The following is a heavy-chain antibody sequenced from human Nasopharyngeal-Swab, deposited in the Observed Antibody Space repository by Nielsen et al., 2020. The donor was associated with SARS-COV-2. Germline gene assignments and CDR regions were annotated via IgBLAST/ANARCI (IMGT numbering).Heavy chain of an antibody. V-gene: IGHV3-30-3*01. Sequence: GGSLRVSCAASGFTFSSYAMHWVRQAPGKGLEWVAVISYDGSNKYYADSVKGRFTISRDNSKNTLYLQMNSLRAEDTAVYYCARDRRDYGGNRNYFDYWGQGTLVTVSS. CDR3: ARDRRDYGGNRNYFDY. D-gene: IGHD4-23*01. J-gene: IGHJ4*02. CDR1: GFTFSSYA. CDR2: ISYDGSNK.